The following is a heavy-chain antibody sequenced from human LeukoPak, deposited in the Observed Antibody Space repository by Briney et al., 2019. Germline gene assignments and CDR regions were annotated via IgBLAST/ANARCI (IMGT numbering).Heavy chain of an antibody. CDR1: GGSFSGYY. J-gene: IGHJ1*01. V-gene: IGHV4-34*01. Sequence: PSETLSLTCAVYGGSFSGYYWSWIRQPPGKGLEWIGEINHSGSTNYNPSLKSRVTISVDTSKNQFSLKLSSVTAADTAVYYCARSYSSSWYIYFQHWGQGTLVTVSS. D-gene: IGHD6-13*01. CDR2: INHSGST. CDR3: ARSYSSSWYIYFQH.